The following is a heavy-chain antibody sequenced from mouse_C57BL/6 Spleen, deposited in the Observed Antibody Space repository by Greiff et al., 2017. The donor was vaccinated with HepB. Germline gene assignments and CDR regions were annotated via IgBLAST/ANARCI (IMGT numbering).Heavy chain of an antibody. J-gene: IGHJ2*01. D-gene: IGHD1-1*01. Sequence: QVQLQQPGAELVKPGASVKLSCKASGYTFTSYWMQWVKQRPGQGLEWIGEIDHSDSYTNYNQKFKGKATLTVDTSSSTAYMQLSSLTSEDSAVYYCASDVTTVVDYWGQGTTLTVSS. CDR2: IDHSDSYT. V-gene: IGHV1-50*01. CDR3: ASDVTTVVDY. CDR1: GYTFTSYW.